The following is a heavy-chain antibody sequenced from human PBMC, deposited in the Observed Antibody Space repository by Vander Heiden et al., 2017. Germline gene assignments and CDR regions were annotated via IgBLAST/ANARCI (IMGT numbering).Heavy chain of an antibody. D-gene: IGHD5-18*01. Sequence: QVQLVQSGAEVKKPGASVKVSCKASGYTFPSYAMHWVRQAPGQRLEWMAWINPGNGNTQYSQKVQGRVTITRDTSASTAYMDLSSMRSEDTAVYYCARVGRQLWQKGFDYWGQGTLVTVSS. V-gene: IGHV1-3*01. J-gene: IGHJ4*02. CDR3: ARVGRQLWQKGFDY. CDR2: INPGNGNT. CDR1: GYTFPSYA.